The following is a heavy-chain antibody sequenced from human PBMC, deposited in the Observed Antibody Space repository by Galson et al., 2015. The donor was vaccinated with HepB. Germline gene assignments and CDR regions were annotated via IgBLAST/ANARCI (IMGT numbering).Heavy chain of an antibody. CDR2: IKQDGSEK. CDR3: AREDSSGYYYGAFDI. D-gene: IGHD3-22*01. V-gene: IGHV3-7*03. CDR1: GLTFSSYW. J-gene: IGHJ3*02. Sequence: SLRLSCAASGLTFSSYWMSWVRQAPGKGLEWVANIKQDGSEKYYVDSVKGRFTISRDNAKNSLYLQMNSLRAEDTAVYYCAREDSSGYYYGAFDIWGQGTMVTVSS.